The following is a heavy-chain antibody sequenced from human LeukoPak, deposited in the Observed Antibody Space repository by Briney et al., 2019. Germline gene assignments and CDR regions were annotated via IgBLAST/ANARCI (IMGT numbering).Heavy chain of an antibody. Sequence: GGSLRLSCAASGFTFSTYSMNWVRQAPGKGLEWVSSITSSNSYIHYADSVKGRFTISRDNAKNSLYLQMNSLRAEDTAIYYCTRDQNFYGSGRGFDPWGQGALVTVSS. J-gene: IGHJ5*02. CDR1: GFTFSTYS. CDR2: ITSSNSYI. CDR3: TRDQNFYGSGRGFDP. D-gene: IGHD3-10*01. V-gene: IGHV3-21*01.